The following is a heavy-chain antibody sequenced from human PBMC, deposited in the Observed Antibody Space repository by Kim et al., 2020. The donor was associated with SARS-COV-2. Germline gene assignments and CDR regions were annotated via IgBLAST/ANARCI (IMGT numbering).Heavy chain of an antibody. D-gene: IGHD3-10*01. CDR3: ARGLGYYGSGSYLSAFDI. Sequence: SETLSLTCAVYGGSFRGYYWSWIRQPPGKGLEWIGEINHSGSTNYNPSLKSRVTISVDTSKNQFSLKLSSVTAADTAVYYCARGLGYYGSGSYLSAFDI. V-gene: IGHV4-34*01. J-gene: IGHJ3*02. CDR1: GGSFRGYY. CDR2: INHSGST.